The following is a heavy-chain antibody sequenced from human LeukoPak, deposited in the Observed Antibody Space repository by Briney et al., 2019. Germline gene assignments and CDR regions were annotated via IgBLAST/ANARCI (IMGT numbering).Heavy chain of an antibody. CDR2: ISASGSLI. V-gene: IGHV3-21*01. J-gene: IGHJ6*03. Sequence: GGSLRLSCAASGFKFNDYGMSWVRQAPGKGLEWVSSISASGSLIYYTDSVKGRFTISRDNAKNSLYLQMNSRRAEDTAVYYCARVRGVAPLHYYIDLWGKGTTVTVSS. D-gene: IGHD3-10*01. CDR1: GFKFNDYG. CDR3: ARVRGVAPLHYYIDL.